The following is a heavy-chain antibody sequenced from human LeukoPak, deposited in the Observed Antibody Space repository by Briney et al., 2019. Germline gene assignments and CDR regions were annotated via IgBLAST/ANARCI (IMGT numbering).Heavy chain of an antibody. J-gene: IGHJ4*02. CDR3: ARNLGPYSSNWYSEDY. CDR1: GFNFYNYD. CDR2: ISRDGKRE. D-gene: IGHD6-13*01. V-gene: IGHV3-30*04. Sequence: GGSLRLSCAASGFNFYNYDIQWVRQAPGKGLEWLATISRDGKREFYTDSLKGRFTISRDNSKHTLYLQMNSLRTEDTAIYYCARNLGPYSSNWYSEDYWGQGTLVTVSS.